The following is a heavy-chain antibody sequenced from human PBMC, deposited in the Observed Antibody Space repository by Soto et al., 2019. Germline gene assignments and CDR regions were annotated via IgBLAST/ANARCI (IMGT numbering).Heavy chain of an antibody. V-gene: IGHV3-23*01. J-gene: IGHJ5*02. CDR2: ISDSGGRT. CDR3: ARGWGSTTVTSTDWFDP. D-gene: IGHD4-17*01. CDR1: GLTFSSYA. Sequence: EVQLLESGGGLVQPGGSLRLSCAASGLTFSSYAMSWVRQAPGKGLEWVSVISDSGGRTYYADSVKGRFTISRDNSKNALYLQMNSLRDEDTAVYFCARGWGSTTVTSTDWFDPWGQGTLVTVSS.